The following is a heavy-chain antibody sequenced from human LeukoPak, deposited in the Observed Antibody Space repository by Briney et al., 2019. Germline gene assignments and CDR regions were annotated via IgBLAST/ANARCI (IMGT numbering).Heavy chain of an antibody. CDR2: FNPDSGGA. V-gene: IGHV1-2*02. D-gene: IGHD6-13*01. Sequence: ASVTVSCKASGYTFTGYYMHWMRQAPGQGLEWMGWFNPDSGGAHYAQKFQGRVTMTRDTSISTAYMELNRLRSDDTAVYYCARQQQLLDYWGQGTLVTVSS. CDR1: GYTFTGYY. J-gene: IGHJ4*02. CDR3: ARQQQLLDY.